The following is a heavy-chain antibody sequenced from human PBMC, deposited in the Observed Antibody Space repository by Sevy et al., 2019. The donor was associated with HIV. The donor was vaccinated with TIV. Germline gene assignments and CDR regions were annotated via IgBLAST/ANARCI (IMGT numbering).Heavy chain of an antibody. V-gene: IGHV3-21*01. Sequence: GGSLRLSCAASGFTFSSYSMNWVRQAPGKGLEWVSSISSSSSYKYYADSVKGRFTISRDNAKNSLYLQMNSLRAEDTAVYYCAGDLGDCTGGSCYPFDYWGQGTLVTVSS. D-gene: IGHD2-15*01. CDR2: ISSSSSYK. CDR1: GFTFSSYS. J-gene: IGHJ4*02. CDR3: AGDLGDCTGGSCYPFDY.